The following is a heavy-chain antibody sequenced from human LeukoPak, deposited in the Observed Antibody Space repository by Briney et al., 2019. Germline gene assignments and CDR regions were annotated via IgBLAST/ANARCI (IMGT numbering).Heavy chain of an antibody. J-gene: IGHJ3*02. Sequence: SETLSLTCTVSGGSISSGDYYWSWIRQPPGKGLEWIGSIYYSGSTYYNPSLKSRVTISVDTSKNQFSLKLSSVTAADTAVYYCARQSRGRDAFDIWGQGTMVTVSS. D-gene: IGHD3-10*01. CDR1: GGSISSGDYY. V-gene: IGHV4-39*01. CDR2: IYYSGST. CDR3: ARQSRGRDAFDI.